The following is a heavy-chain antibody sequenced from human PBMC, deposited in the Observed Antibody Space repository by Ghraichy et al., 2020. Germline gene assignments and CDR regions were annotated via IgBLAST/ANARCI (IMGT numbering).Heavy chain of an antibody. J-gene: IGHJ4*02. CDR3: ARSGSSWSFRVPSQTYYFDY. V-gene: IGHV3-48*03. Sequence: GGSLRLSCAASGFTFSSYEMTWVRQTPGKGLEWVSSISSSGATMYNADSVKGRFTISRDNAKSSLSLQMNSLRAEDTAVYYCARSGSSWSFRVPSQTYYFDYWGQGTLVTVSS. CDR1: GFTFSSYE. D-gene: IGHD6-13*01. CDR2: ISSSGATM.